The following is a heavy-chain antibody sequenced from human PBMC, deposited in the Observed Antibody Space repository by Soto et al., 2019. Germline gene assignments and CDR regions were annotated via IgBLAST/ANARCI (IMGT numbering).Heavy chain of an antibody. V-gene: IGHV3-21*04. CDR2: ISSGGTVA. CDR1: GFTYDIYA. Sequence: GGSLRLSCAAPGFTYDIYAMSWVRQAPGKGLEWVSGISSGGTVAHYAESVKGRFTISRDNAKNSLYLQMNSLRAEDTAVYYCARNRNFRGQGTPVTVSS. J-gene: IGHJ4*02. D-gene: IGHD1-7*01. CDR3: ARNRNF.